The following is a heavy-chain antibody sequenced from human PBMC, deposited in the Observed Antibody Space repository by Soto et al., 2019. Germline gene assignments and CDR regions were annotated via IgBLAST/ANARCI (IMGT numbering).Heavy chain of an antibody. CDR1: GGTFSSYT. CDR3: ARQYCSGGSCYLGGMDV. Sequence: QVQLVQSGAEVKKPGSSVKVSCKASGGTFSSYTISWVRQAPGQGLEWMGRIIPILGIANYAQKFQGRVTITADKSTSTAYMELSRLRSEDTAVYYCARQYCSGGSCYLGGMDVWGQGTTVTVSS. V-gene: IGHV1-69*02. D-gene: IGHD2-15*01. J-gene: IGHJ6*02. CDR2: IIPILGIA.